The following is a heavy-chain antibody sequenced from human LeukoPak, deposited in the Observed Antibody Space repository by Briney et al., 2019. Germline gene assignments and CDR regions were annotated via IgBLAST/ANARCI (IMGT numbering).Heavy chain of an antibody. Sequence: GPSLRLSCAAAGLSFSTYGIRCVRQEARGWMGWVAFISVDGNNKYYPYSVEGRFTISRDNSKNTLYLQMNTLRSEDTAVYYCAKDPRPQHDIFTGYLAYWGQGTLVTVPS. CDR2: ISVDGNNK. J-gene: IGHJ4*02. CDR1: GLSFSTYG. V-gene: IGHV3-30*18. D-gene: IGHD3-9*01. CDR3: AKDPRPQHDIFTGYLAY.